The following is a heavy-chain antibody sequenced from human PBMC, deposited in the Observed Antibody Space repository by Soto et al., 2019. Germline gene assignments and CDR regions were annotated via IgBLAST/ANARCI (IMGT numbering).Heavy chain of an antibody. CDR2: IDPNSGGT. D-gene: IGHD1-26*01. V-gene: IGHV1-2*02. CDR1: GYPFTGFP. Sequence: ASMKVSCQASGYPFTGFPLHCVRQAPGQGLEWMGWIDPNSGGTNYVQKFQGRVTMTRDTSTDTAYMELSRLRSDDTALYYCARDPEGATAFDYWGQGTLVTVFS. CDR3: ARDPEGATAFDY. J-gene: IGHJ4*02.